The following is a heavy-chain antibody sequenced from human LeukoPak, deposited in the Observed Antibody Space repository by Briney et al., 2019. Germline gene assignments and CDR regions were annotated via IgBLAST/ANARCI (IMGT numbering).Heavy chain of an antibody. V-gene: IGHV3-43D*03. D-gene: IGHD3-10*01. J-gene: IGHJ4*02. CDR3: ARDRPGNGSGSYYPWTY. CDR2: ISWDGGST. Sequence: QAGGSLRLSCAASGFIFDDFAMYWARQAPGKGLEWVSLISWDGGSTYYADSVKGRFTISRDNARNSLYLQMNSLRAEDTAVYYCARDRPGNGSGSYYPWTYWGQGTLVTVSS. CDR1: GFIFDDFA.